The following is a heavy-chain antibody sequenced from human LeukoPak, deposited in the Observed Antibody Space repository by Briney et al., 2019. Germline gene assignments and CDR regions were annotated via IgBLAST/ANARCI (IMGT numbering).Heavy chain of an antibody. V-gene: IGHV3-23*01. Sequence: GGSLRLSCAASGFTFSSYAMSCVRQAPGKGLEWVSGISGSGGSTHYADSVKGRFTISRDNSKNTLYLQMNSLRAEDTAVYYCAKVASYYYDSSAYYDHWGQGTLVTVSS. CDR2: ISGSGGST. CDR3: AKVASYYYDSSAYYDH. J-gene: IGHJ4*02. D-gene: IGHD3-22*01. CDR1: GFTFSSYA.